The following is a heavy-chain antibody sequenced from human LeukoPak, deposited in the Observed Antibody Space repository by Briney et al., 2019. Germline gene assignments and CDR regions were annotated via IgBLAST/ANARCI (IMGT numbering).Heavy chain of an antibody. J-gene: IGHJ3*02. CDR3: ARGVEDVLLLFGDSSRPDAFDI. D-gene: IGHD3-10*01. V-gene: IGHV3-48*04. CDR2: ISSSSTI. Sequence: GGSLRLSCAASGFTFSSYSMNWVRQAPGKGLEWVSYISSSSTIYYADSVKGRFTISRDNAKNSLYLQMNSLRAEDTAVYYCARGVEDVLLLFGDSSRPDAFDIWAKGQWSPSLQ. CDR1: GFTFSSYS.